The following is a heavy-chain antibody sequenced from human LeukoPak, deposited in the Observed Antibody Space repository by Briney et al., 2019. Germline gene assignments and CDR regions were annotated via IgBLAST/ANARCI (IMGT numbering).Heavy chain of an antibody. D-gene: IGHD4-17*01. CDR2: IYYSGSP. Sequence: SQTLSLTCTVSGGSISSGGYYWSWIRQHPGKGLEWIGYIYYSGSPYYNPSLKSRVTISVDTSKNQFSLKLSSVTAADTAVYYCARGVTTYFDYWGQGTLVTVSS. J-gene: IGHJ4*02. CDR3: ARGVTTYFDY. CDR1: GGSISSGGYY. V-gene: IGHV4-31*03.